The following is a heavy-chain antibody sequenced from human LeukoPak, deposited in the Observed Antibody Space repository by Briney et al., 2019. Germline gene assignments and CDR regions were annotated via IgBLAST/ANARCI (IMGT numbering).Heavy chain of an antibody. V-gene: IGHV4-34*01. CDR1: GFTFSGYS. CDR3: ARRLYYYYMDV. J-gene: IGHJ6*03. Sequence: PGGSLRLSCAASGFTFSGYSVNWIRQPPGKGLEWIGEIYHSGSTNYNPSLKSRVTISVDTSKNQFSLRLSSVTAADAAVYYCARRLYYYYMDVWDKGTTVTVSS. CDR2: IYHSGST.